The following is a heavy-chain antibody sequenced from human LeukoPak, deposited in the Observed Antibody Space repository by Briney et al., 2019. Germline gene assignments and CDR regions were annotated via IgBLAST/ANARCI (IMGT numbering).Heavy chain of an antibody. Sequence: SETLSLTCTVSGGSISSGGYYWSWIRQPAGKGLEWIGRIYTSGSTNYNPSLKSRVTISVDTSKNQFSLKLSSVTAADTAVYYCARLIAAAGNYYYYYMDVWGKGTTVTVSS. CDR2: IYTSGST. V-gene: IGHV4-61*02. J-gene: IGHJ6*03. CDR3: ARLIAAAGNYYYYYMDV. D-gene: IGHD6-13*01. CDR1: GGSISSGGYY.